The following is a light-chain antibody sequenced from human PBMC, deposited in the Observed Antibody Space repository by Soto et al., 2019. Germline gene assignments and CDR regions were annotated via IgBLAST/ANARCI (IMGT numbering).Light chain of an antibody. Sequence: DIQMTQSPATLSASVGDRVTTTCRATKNVGDWLAWYQQKPGKAPKLLIYDASSLHSGVPSRFSGSGSGTEFTLTITSLQADDFATYYCQQYKKSWTFGQGTKVDIK. V-gene: IGKV1-5*01. J-gene: IGKJ1*01. CDR3: QQYKKSWT. CDR2: DAS. CDR1: KNVGDW.